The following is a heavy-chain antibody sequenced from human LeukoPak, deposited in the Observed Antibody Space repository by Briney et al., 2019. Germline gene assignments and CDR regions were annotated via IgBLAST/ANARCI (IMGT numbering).Heavy chain of an antibody. CDR2: ISWNSGSI. D-gene: IGHD2-15*01. CDR3: AKPYCSGGSCSRGAFDI. CDR1: GFTFDDYA. V-gene: IGHV3-9*01. Sequence: LAGGSLRLSCAASGFTFDDYAMHWVRQAPGKGLEWVSGISWNSGSIGYADSVKGRFTISRDNAKNSLYLQMNSLRAEDTALYYCAKPYCSGGSCSRGAFDIRGQGTMVTVSS. J-gene: IGHJ3*02.